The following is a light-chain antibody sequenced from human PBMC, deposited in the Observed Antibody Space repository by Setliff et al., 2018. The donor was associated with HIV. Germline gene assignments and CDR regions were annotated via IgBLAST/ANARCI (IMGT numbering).Light chain of an antibody. V-gene: IGLV2-11*01. CDR2: DVS. CDR1: SSDVGGYNY. Sequence: QSALPQPRSVSGSPGQSVTISCSGTSSDVGGYNYVSWYQQHPGKAPKLMIYDVSERPSGVPDRFSGSKSGNTASLTISGLQAEDEADYYCSSYAGSYTLFGGGTKVTVL. CDR3: SSYAGSYTL. J-gene: IGLJ3*02.